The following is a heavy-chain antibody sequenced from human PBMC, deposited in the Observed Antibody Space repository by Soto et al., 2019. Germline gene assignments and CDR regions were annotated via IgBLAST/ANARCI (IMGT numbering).Heavy chain of an antibody. CDR3: ARASLGFYDILTGYLFPPPIYYGMDV. Sequence: SEILSLTWTVVCGYISSHYGSWIRQPTRKGLEWIGYIYYSGSTYYNPSLKSRVTISVDTSKNQFSLKLSSVTAADTAVYYCARASLGFYDILTGYLFPPPIYYGMDVWGQTATLTVSS. V-gene: IGHV4-59*08. CDR2: IYYSGST. D-gene: IGHD3-9*01. J-gene: IGHJ6*02. CDR1: CGYISSHY.